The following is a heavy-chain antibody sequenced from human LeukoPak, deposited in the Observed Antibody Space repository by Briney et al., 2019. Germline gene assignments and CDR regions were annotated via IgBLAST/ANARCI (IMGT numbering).Heavy chain of an antibody. Sequence: PGGSLRLSCTASGFTFGDYAMSWVRQAPGKGLEWVGFIRSKAYGGTTEYAASVKGRFTISRDDSKSIAYLQMNCLKTEDTAVYYCSAHDPNWYFDLWGRGTLVTVSS. CDR1: GFTFGDYA. D-gene: IGHD1-1*01. CDR2: IRSKAYGGTT. J-gene: IGHJ2*01. CDR3: SAHDPNWYFDL. V-gene: IGHV3-49*04.